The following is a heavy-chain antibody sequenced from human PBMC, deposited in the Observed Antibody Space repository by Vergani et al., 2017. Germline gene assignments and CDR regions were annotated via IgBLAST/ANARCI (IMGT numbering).Heavy chain of an antibody. CDR2: VYWNDDK. Sequence: QVTLQESGPTLVKPTQTLTLTCTFSGFSLSTSGVGVGWIRQPPGKALEWLALVYWNDDKRYSPSLKSRLTITKDTSKNQVVLTMTNMDPVDTATYYCAHSQSYYDFWSGYYRNWFDPWGQGTLVTVSS. J-gene: IGHJ5*02. V-gene: IGHV2-5*01. CDR3: AHSQSYYDFWSGYYRNWFDP. D-gene: IGHD3-3*01. CDR1: GFSLSTSGVG.